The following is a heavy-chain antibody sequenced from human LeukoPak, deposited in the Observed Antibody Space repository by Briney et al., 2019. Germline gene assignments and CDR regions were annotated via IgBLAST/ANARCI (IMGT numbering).Heavy chain of an antibody. CDR2: ISSSSSYI. D-gene: IGHD2-8*01. J-gene: IGHJ4*02. V-gene: IGHV3-21*01. CDR1: GFTFSSYS. CDR3: ARVLMGGVARFDY. Sequence: PGGSLRLSCAASGFTFSSYSMNWVRQAPGKGLEWVSSISSSSSYIYYADSVKGRFTISRDNAKNSLYLQMNSLRAEDTAVYYCARVLMGGVARFDYWGQGTLVTVSS.